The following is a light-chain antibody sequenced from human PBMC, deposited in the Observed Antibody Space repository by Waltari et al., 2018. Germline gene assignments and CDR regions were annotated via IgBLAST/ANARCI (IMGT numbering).Light chain of an antibody. V-gene: IGKV3-15*01. J-gene: IGKJ1*01. CDR1: QSVSSN. CDR3: QQYNNWQRT. CDR2: GAS. Sequence: EIVMTQSPATLSVSPGERATLSCRASQSVSSNLACYQQKPCQAPRLLIYGASTSATGIPARFSGSGSGTEFTLTISSLQSEDFAVYYCQQYNNWQRTFGQGTKVEIK.